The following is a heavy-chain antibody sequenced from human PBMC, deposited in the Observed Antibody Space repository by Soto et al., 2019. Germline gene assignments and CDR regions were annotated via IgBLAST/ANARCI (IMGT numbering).Heavy chain of an antibody. V-gene: IGHV3-73*02. Sequence: EVQLVESGGGLVQPGGSLKLSCAASGFTFSVSAMHWVRQASGKGLEWVGRIRSKANSYATAYAASVKGRFTISRDDSKNTAYLQMSSLNTEDTAVYYCTRGVDSGPTPLDYWGEGTMVTVSS. J-gene: IGHJ4*02. CDR3: TRGVDSGPTPLDY. CDR2: IRSKANSYAT. D-gene: IGHD1-26*01. CDR1: GFTFSVSA.